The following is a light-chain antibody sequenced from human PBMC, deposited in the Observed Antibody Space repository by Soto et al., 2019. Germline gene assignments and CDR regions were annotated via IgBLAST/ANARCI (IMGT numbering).Light chain of an antibody. CDR2: GAS. J-gene: IGKJ1*01. V-gene: IGKV3-11*01. Sequence: ERVMTQSPATLSVAPGERATLSFRASQSVSSNLAWYQQKPGQAPRLLIYGASNRATDIPARFSGSGSGTDFTLTISNLEPEDFAVYYCQQHSHWPPWTFGQGTKVDI. CDR1: QSVSSN. CDR3: QQHSHWPPWT.